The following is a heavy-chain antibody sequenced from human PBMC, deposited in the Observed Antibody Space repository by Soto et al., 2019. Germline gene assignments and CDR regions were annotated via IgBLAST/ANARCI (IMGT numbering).Heavy chain of an antibody. J-gene: IGHJ4*02. CDR3: AHRILRTVFGLVTTTAIYFDF. CDR2: IYWDDDK. Sequence: QITLNESGPTGVKPAESLTLTCTFSGFSLTTSGVGVGWIRQSPGKAPEWLALIYWDDDKRYSASLKRMLTITKDTSKNQVVLTMASVDPADTATYYCAHRILRTVFGLVTTTAIYFDFWGQGTPVVVSS. D-gene: IGHD3-3*01. V-gene: IGHV2-5*02. CDR1: GFSLTTSGVG.